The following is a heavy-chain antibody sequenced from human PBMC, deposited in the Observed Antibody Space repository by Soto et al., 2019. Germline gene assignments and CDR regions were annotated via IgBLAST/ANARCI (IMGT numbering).Heavy chain of an antibody. J-gene: IGHJ6*02. Sequence: GSLRLSCAASGFTVSSNYMSWFRLPPGKGLEWIGYISDIAYTSYNPSLKGRVSISVDTSKNQFSLTLTSVTAADTAVYYCARQGFGVLHGLVDVWGQGTTVTVSS. CDR1: GFTVSSNY. CDR2: ISDIAYT. V-gene: IGHV4-59*08. D-gene: IGHD3-10*01. CDR3: ARQGFGVLHGLVDV.